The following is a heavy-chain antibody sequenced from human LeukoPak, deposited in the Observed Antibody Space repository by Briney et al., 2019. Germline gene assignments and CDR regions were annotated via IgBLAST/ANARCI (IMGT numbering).Heavy chain of an antibody. D-gene: IGHD1-7*01. CDR2: ISGTSSYI. Sequence: GGSLRLSCAASGFSFSSFTMNWVRQAPGKGLEWVSSISGTSSYIYYADSVKGRFTVSRDNARNSLYLQMNSLRAEDMALYYCAKDRGITGTTGVYFDYWGQGTLVTVSS. J-gene: IGHJ4*02. CDR1: GFSFSSFT. CDR3: AKDRGITGTTGVYFDY. V-gene: IGHV3-21*04.